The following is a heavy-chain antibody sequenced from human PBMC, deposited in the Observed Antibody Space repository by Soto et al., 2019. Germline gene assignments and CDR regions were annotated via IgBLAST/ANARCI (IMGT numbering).Heavy chain of an antibody. V-gene: IGHV5-51*01. Sequence: GESLKISCKGSGYSFTNYWIGWVRQMPGKGLEWMGIIYPGDSDTRYSPSFQGQVTLSADRSISTAYLQWSGLKASDTAMYYCARQPYSDYDVRDVWRQGTTVTVAS. CDR2: IYPGDSDT. D-gene: IGHD4-4*01. J-gene: IGHJ6*02. CDR3: ARQPYSDYDVRDV. CDR1: GYSFTNYW.